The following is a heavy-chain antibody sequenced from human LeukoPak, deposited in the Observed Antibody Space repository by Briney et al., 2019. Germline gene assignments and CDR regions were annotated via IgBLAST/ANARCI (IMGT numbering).Heavy chain of an antibody. CDR1: GFTFSDYA. J-gene: IGHJ4*02. CDR3: ARTRWYYYDSSGYPSDY. D-gene: IGHD3-22*01. Sequence: GRSLRLSCAASGFTFSDYAMHWVLHAPRKRLLGLAGISYDGSNKYYADSVKGRFTISRDDSKNTLYLQLNSLRTEDTAIYYFARTRWYYYDSSGYPSDYWGQGTLVTVSS. V-gene: IGHV3-30-3*01. CDR2: ISYDGSNK.